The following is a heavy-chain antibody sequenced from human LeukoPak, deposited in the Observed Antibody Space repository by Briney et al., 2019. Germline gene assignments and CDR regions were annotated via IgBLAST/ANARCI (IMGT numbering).Heavy chain of an antibody. Sequence: PGGSLRLSCAASGFTFSSYAMSWVRQAPGKGLEWVSAISGSGTSKDYADYVRGRFTISRDNCTNTLYLQMNSLRAEDTAVYYCAKVRFLEWFNYYFYYWGQGTLVTVSS. V-gene: IGHV3-23*01. D-gene: IGHD3-3*01. J-gene: IGHJ4*02. CDR1: GFTFSSYA. CDR3: AKVRFLEWFNYYFYY. CDR2: ISGSGTSK.